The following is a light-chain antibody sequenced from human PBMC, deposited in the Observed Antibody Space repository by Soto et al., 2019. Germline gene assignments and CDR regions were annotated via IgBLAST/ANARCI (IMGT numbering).Light chain of an antibody. CDR2: GNN. CDR3: QSYDGSLATSI. Sequence: QSVLTQPPSVSGTPGQRVSISCTGTSSNLGAGYDVHWYQQLPGAAPRLLIFGNNVRPSGVPDRFSGSKSGTSASLAITGLQAEDGAIYHCQSYDGSLATSIFGAGTQLTVL. V-gene: IGLV1-40*01. J-gene: IGLJ2*01. CDR1: SSNLGAGYD.